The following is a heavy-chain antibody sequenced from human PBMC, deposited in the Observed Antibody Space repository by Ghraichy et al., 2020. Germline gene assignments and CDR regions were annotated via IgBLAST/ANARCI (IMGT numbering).Heavy chain of an antibody. J-gene: IGHJ4*02. CDR3: ARVGWVVLHFFDY. CDR2: MNQDGSEK. V-gene: IGHV3-7*01. Sequence: GESLNISCAASGFTFSSHWMSWVRQAPGKGLEWVANMNQDGSEKYYVDSVKGRFTISRDNARNSLYLQMNSLRAEDTAVYYCARVGWVVLHFFDYWGQGALVTVSS. D-gene: IGHD1-26*01. CDR1: GFTFSSHW.